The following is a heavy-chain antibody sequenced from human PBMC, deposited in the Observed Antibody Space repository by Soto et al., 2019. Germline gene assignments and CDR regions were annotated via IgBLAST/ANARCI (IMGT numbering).Heavy chain of an antibody. D-gene: IGHD6-6*01. Sequence: EVQLLESGGGLVQPGGSLRLSCAASGFTFSSYAMSWVRQAPGKGLEWVTAISGNGGSTYYADSVKGRFTISRDKSKNKLYLQMNTLRAADTAVYYCATDPHRSSASRPLMDVWGQGTPVTVSS. V-gene: IGHV3-23*01. CDR3: ATDPHRSSASRPLMDV. CDR1: GFTFSSYA. CDR2: ISGNGGST. J-gene: IGHJ6*02.